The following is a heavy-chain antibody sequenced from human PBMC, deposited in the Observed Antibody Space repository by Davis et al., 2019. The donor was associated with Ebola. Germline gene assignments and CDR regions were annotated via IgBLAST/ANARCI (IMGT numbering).Heavy chain of an antibody. CDR3: ARHEGWTSGGWSVTEYFQH. CDR2: IYYSGST. V-gene: IGHV4-39*01. Sequence: MPSETLSLTCTVSGGSISSSSYYWGWIRQPPGKGLEWIGSIYYSGSTYYNPSLKSRVTISVDTSKNQFSLKLSSVTAADTAVYYCARHEGWTSGGWSVTEYFQHWGQGTLVTVSS. D-gene: IGHD6-19*01. J-gene: IGHJ1*01. CDR1: GGSISSSSYY.